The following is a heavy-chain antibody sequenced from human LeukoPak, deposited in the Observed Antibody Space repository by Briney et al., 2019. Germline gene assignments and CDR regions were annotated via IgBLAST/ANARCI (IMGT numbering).Heavy chain of an antibody. D-gene: IGHD1-26*01. CDR2: IYYSGST. Sequence: SETLSLTCTVSGGSISSSNYYWGWIRQPPGKGLEGIGSIYYSGSTYYNPSLKSRVIISVDTSKHQFSLKLSSVPAADTAVYYCASLPGIVGATYYFDYWGQGTLVTVSS. CDR3: ASLPGIVGATYYFDY. V-gene: IGHV4-39*07. CDR1: GGSISSSNYY. J-gene: IGHJ4*02.